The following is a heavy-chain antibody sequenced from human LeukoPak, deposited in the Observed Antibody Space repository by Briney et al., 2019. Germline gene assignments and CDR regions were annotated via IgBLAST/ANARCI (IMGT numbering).Heavy chain of an antibody. D-gene: IGHD3-22*01. CDR3: ARVYYYDSSGYYPN. V-gene: IGHV1-18*01. J-gene: IGHJ4*02. CDR1: GYTFTSYG. CDR2: ISAYNGNT. Sequence: ASVKVSCKASGYTFTSYGISWVRQAPGHGLEWMGWISAYNGNTNYAQKLQGRVTMTTHTSTSTAYMELRSLRSDETAVYYCARVYYYDSSGYYPNWGQGTLVTVSS.